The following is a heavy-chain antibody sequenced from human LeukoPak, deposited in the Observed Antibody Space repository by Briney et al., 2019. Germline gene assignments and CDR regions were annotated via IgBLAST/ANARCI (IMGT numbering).Heavy chain of an antibody. V-gene: IGHV4-59*01. CDR2: IYYSGST. J-gene: IGHJ6*03. D-gene: IGHD5-18*01. Sequence: SETLSLTCTVSGGSISSYYWSWIRQPPGKGLEWIGYIYYSGSTKYNPSLKSRVTISVDTSKNQFSLKLSSVTAADTAVYYCARVEYSYGSYYYYMDVWGKGTTVTVSS. CDR3: ARVEYSYGSYYYYMDV. CDR1: GGSISSYY.